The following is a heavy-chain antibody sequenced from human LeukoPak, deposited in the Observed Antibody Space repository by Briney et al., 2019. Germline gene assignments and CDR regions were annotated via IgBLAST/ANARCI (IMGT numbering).Heavy chain of an antibody. V-gene: IGHV1-69*02. CDR1: GGTFSSYT. J-gene: IGHJ3*02. CDR3: ARAKGSVLDI. CDR2: IIPILGIA. Sequence: SVKVSCKASGGTFSSYTTSWVRQAPGQGLEWMGRIIPILGIANYAQKFQGRVTITADKSTSTAYMELSSLRSEDTAVCYCARAKGSVLDIWGQGTMVTVSS.